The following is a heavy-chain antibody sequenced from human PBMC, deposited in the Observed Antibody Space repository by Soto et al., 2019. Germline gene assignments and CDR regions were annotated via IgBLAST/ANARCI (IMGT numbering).Heavy chain of an antibody. CDR1: GFTFSSYS. CDR3: ARVLSAAAAGAFDI. J-gene: IGHJ3*02. D-gene: IGHD6-13*01. Sequence: PGGSLRLSCAASGFTFSSYSMNWVRQAPGKGLEWVSSISSSSSYIYYADSVKGRFTISRDNAKNSLYLQMNSLRADDTAVYYCARVLSAAAAGAFDIWGQGTMVTVSS. V-gene: IGHV3-21*01. CDR2: ISSSSSYI.